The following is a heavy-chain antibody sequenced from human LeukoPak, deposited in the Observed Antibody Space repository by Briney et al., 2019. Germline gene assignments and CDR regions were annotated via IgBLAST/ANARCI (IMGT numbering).Heavy chain of an antibody. J-gene: IGHJ4*02. V-gene: IGHV4-39*01. CDR3: ARHSGYDLKFDY. CDR1: GGSISSSSYY. CDR2: IYYSGST. Sequence: SETLSLTCTVSGGSISSSSYYWGWIRQPPGKGLEWIGSIYYSGSTYYNPSLKSRVTISVDTSKNQFSLKPSSVTAADTAVYYCARHSGYDLKFDYWGQGTLVTVSS. D-gene: IGHD5-12*01.